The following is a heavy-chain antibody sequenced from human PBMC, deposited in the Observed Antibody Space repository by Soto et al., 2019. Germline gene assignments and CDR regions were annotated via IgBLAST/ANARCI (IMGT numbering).Heavy chain of an antibody. J-gene: IGHJ3*02. Sequence: PSETLSLTCTVSGGSISSYYWSWIRQPPGKGLEWIGYIYYSGSTNYNPSLKSRVTISVDTSKNQFSLKLSSVTAADTAVYYCARDSPAAYDAFDIWGQGTMVTVSS. D-gene: IGHD2-2*01. CDR2: IYYSGST. V-gene: IGHV4-59*01. CDR3: ARDSPAAYDAFDI. CDR1: GGSISSYY.